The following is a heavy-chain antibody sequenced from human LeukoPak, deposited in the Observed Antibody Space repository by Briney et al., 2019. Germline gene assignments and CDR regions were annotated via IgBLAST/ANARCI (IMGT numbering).Heavy chain of an antibody. V-gene: IGHV3-7*05. J-gene: IGHJ4*02. CDR2: IKQDGSEK. D-gene: IGHD3-10*01. CDR3: ARDSGMVRGTVDY. CDR1: GFTFSSYW. Sequence: GGSLRLSCAASGFTFSSYWMSWVRQAPGKGLEWVANIKQDGSEKYYVGSVKGRFTISRDNAKNSLYLQMNSLRAEDTAVYYCARDSGMVRGTVDYWGQGTLVTVSS.